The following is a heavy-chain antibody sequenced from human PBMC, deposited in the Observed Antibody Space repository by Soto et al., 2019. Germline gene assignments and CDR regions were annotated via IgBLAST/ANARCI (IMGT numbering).Heavy chain of an antibody. J-gene: IGHJ5*02. CDR1: GYTFSTYA. CDR3: ARSSGGNFGIIIEGTNWFAP. Sequence: ASVKVSCKASGYTFSTYAFNWVRQAPGQGLEWMGVINPHGGSTAYAQKFKGRVTLTRDTSASTVYMEVSSLTSEDTAMYYCARSSGGNFGIIIEGTNWFAPWGQGTLVTVSS. D-gene: IGHD1-26*01. CDR2: INPHGGST. V-gene: IGHV1-18*01.